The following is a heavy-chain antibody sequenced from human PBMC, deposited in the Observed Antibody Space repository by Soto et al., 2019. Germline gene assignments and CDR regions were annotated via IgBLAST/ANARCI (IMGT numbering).Heavy chain of an antibody. CDR3: ARDFSSSADGFDY. Sequence: WASVKVSCKASGYTFTDNYIHWVRQAPGHGLEWMGWINPNTGGTNYAQKFQGRVTMTRDTSITTAYMELSRLRSDDTAMYYCARDFSSSADGFDYWGQGTLVTVSS. V-gene: IGHV1-2*02. D-gene: IGHD6-6*01. J-gene: IGHJ4*02. CDR2: INPNTGGT. CDR1: GYTFTDNY.